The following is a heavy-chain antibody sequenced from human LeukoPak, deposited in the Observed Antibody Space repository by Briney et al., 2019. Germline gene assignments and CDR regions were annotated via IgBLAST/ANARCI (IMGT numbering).Heavy chain of an antibody. D-gene: IGHD6-13*01. Sequence: PGGSLRLSCAASGFTFSNYGMHWVRQAPGKGLEWVAFIRYDDITKYYVDSVKGRFTISRDNSKNTLYLQMNSLRAEDTAIYYCAKGPPDSSTWYKRTEGWGQGTLVTVSS. J-gene: IGHJ4*02. V-gene: IGHV3-30*02. CDR3: AKGPPDSSTWYKRTEG. CDR1: GFTFSNYG. CDR2: IRYDDITK.